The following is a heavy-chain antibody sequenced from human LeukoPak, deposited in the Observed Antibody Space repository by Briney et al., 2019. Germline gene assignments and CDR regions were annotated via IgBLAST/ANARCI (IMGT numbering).Heavy chain of an antibody. CDR2: ISGSGGST. D-gene: IGHD3-22*01. V-gene: IGHV3-23*01. Sequence: GGSLRLSCAASGFTFSSYAMSWVRQAPGKGLEWVSAISGSGGSTYYADSVKGRFTISRDNSKNTLYLQMNSLRAEDTAVYYCAKSAQTYYYDSSGYSVGERATDFDYWGQGTLVTVFS. CDR3: AKSAQTYYYDSSGYSVGERATDFDY. J-gene: IGHJ4*02. CDR1: GFTFSSYA.